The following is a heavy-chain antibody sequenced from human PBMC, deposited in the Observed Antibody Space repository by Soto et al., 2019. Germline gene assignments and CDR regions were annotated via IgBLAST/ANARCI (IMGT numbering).Heavy chain of an antibody. Sequence: GGSLRLSCAASGFTFSSYAMHWVRQAPGKGLEWVAVISYDGSNKYYADSVKGRFTISRDNSKNTLYLQMNSLRAEDTAVYYCAREYWELENWFDPWGQGTLVTVSS. CDR3: AREYWELENWFDP. J-gene: IGHJ5*02. CDR2: ISYDGSNK. CDR1: GFTFSSYA. V-gene: IGHV3-30-3*01. D-gene: IGHD1-26*01.